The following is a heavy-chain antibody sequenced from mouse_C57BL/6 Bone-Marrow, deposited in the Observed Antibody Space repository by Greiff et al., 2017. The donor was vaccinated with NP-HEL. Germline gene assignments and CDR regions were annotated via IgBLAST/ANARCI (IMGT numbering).Heavy chain of an antibody. J-gene: IGHJ2*01. CDR1: GYTFTDYY. V-gene: IGHV1-26*01. Sequence: VQLQQSGPELVKPGASVKISCKASGYTFTDYYMNWVKQSHGKSLEWIGDINPNNGGTSYNQKFKGKATLTVDKSSSTAYMELRSLTSEDSAVYYCARGYGKRDYFDYWGQGTTLTVSS. CDR3: ARGYGKRDYFDY. CDR2: INPNNGGT. D-gene: IGHD2-1*01.